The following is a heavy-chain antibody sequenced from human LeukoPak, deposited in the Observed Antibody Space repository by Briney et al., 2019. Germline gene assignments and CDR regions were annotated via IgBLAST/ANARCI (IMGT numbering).Heavy chain of an antibody. Sequence: GESLKISCKGSGYLFSNYWIAWVRQMPGRGLESMGIIYPGDSDTRYSPSFQGQVTISADKSISTAYLQWSSLRASDTAMYYCARHGVAGPYDAFDIWGHGTRVAVSS. CDR2: IYPGDSDT. J-gene: IGHJ3*02. CDR3: ARHGVAGPYDAFDI. V-gene: IGHV5-51*01. D-gene: IGHD3-3*01. CDR1: GYLFSNYW.